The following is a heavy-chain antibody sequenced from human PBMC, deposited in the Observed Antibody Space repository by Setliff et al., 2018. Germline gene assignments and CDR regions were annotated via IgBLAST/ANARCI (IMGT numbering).Heavy chain of an antibody. CDR2: IRQDGTNK. D-gene: IGHD3-3*01. V-gene: IGHV3-7*03. J-gene: IGHJ4*02. CDR3: ARRHIGVIIGYYFDY. Sequence: PGGSLRLSCVASGFTISNYWMAWVRQAPGKGLEWVADIRQDGTNKYYVDSVKGRFTISRDNAKNSLYLQMNSLRAEDTAVYYCARRHIGVIIGYYFDYWGQGTLVTVSS. CDR1: GFTISNYW.